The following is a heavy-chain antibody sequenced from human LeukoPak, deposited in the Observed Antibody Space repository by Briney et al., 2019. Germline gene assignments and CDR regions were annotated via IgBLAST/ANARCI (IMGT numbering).Heavy chain of an antibody. V-gene: IGHV1-2*02. CDR3: ARGYQVAAAGMDV. CDR1: GYTFTGYN. D-gene: IGHD6-13*01. J-gene: IGHJ6*02. CDR2: INPNSGGT. Sequence: ASVKLSCKAAGYTFTGYNKGWVRQAPGQGLEWTGWINPNSGGTNYAQKYQGRVSMTRDTSISTAYMELSRLKSDETAVYDCARGYQVAAAGMDVDGQGTTAPVSS.